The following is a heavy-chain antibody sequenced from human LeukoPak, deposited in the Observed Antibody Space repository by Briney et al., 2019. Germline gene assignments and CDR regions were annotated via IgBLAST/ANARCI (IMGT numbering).Heavy chain of an antibody. CDR1: GFTFSSYS. CDR2: ISSSSSTI. D-gene: IGHD6-13*01. Sequence: GGSLRLSCEASGFTFSSYSMNWVRQAPGKGLEWVSYISSSSSTIHYADSVKGRFTISRDNAKNSLYLQMNSLRAEDTAVYYCARDRPGYTSSWYSPFDYWGQGTLVTVSS. CDR3: ARDRPGYTSSWYSPFDY. V-gene: IGHV3-48*01. J-gene: IGHJ4*02.